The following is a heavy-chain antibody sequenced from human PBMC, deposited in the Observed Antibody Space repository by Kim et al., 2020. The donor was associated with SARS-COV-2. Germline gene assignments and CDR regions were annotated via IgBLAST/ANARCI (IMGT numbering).Heavy chain of an antibody. CDR3: ARTSLYDSGAYEDY. J-gene: IGHJ4*02. V-gene: IGHV3-7*01. CDR1: GFTFSTYW. Sequence: GGSLRLSCAASGFTFSTYWMTWVRQVPGKGLEWVANIGQDGSRKNYVESVKGRFTISRDNAKKALYMQMNNLGAEDTAVFYCARTSLYDSGAYEDYWGQGTVDTVSS. D-gene: IGHD3-22*01. CDR2: IGQDGSRK.